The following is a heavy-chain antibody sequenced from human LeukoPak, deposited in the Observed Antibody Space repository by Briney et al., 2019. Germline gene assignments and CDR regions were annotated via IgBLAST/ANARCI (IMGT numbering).Heavy chain of an antibody. Sequence: PGGSLRLSCAASGFTFSSYWMSWVRQAPGKGLEWVANINLDGSEKYYVDSVKGRFTISRDNAKNSLYLQMNSLRAEDMAVYYCASSKGFDYWGQGTLVTVSS. CDR3: ASSKGFDY. CDR2: INLDGSEK. CDR1: GFTFSSYW. J-gene: IGHJ4*02. V-gene: IGHV3-7*01.